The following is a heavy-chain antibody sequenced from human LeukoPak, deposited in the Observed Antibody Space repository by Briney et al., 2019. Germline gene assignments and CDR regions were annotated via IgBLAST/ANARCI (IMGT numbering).Heavy chain of an antibody. V-gene: IGHV3-9*01. Sequence: SGGSLRLSCVASGFTFDDFAMHWVRQVPGKGLEWVSGIAWNGGRAAFADSVKGRFNISRDNDKNSLYLQMNSLRPEDTAFYYCAKDRGTVLKGGSCGMDVWGQGTTVTVSS. J-gene: IGHJ6*02. CDR2: IAWNGGRA. D-gene: IGHD3-10*01. CDR3: AKDRGTVLKGGSCGMDV. CDR1: GFTFDDFA.